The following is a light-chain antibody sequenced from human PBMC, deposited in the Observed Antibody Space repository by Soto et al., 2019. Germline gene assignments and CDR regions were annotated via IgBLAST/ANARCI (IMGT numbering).Light chain of an antibody. CDR1: QSVSSN. Sequence: EIVMTQSPATMSVSPGESATLSCRASQSVSSNLAWYQQKPGQAPRLLIYGASSRATGIPDRFSGSGSGTDFTLTISRLQTEDFAVYYCQQYGSSPITLGKGTRRDI. J-gene: IGKJ5*01. CDR3: QQYGSSPIT. V-gene: IGKV3-20*01. CDR2: GAS.